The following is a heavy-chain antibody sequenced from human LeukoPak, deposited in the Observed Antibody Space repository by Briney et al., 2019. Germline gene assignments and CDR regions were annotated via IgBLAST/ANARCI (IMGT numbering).Heavy chain of an antibody. V-gene: IGHV5-51*01. Sequence: GESLKISCKGSGYSFTSYWIGWVRQMPGKGLEWMGIIYPGDSDTRYSPSFQGQVTISADKSISTAYLQWCSLKASDTAMYYCARQDYYDSSGPPLDPWGQGTLVAVSS. CDR2: IYPGDSDT. CDR3: ARQDYYDSSGPPLDP. D-gene: IGHD3-22*01. CDR1: GYSFTSYW. J-gene: IGHJ5*02.